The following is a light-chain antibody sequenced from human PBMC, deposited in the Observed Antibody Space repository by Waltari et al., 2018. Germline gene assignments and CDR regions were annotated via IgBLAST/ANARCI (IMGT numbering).Light chain of an antibody. CDR2: KSF. Sequence: QSILTQPPSASGPPGQRVTFSCSGNSSTIVSNPVNWYQHLPGTAPNLLIYKSFQRHSGVPDRFSGAKSGTSASLAISGLQSEDEADYYCAVWDDSLNGHIFGTGTKVTVL. V-gene: IGLV1-44*01. CDR3: AVWDDSLNGHI. CDR1: SSTIVSNP. J-gene: IGLJ1*01.